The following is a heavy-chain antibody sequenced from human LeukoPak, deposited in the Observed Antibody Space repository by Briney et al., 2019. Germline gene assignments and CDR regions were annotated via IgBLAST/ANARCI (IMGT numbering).Heavy chain of an antibody. J-gene: IGHJ3*02. V-gene: IGHV4-61*02. Sequence: SQTLSLTCTVSGGSISGGSYYWNWIRQPAGKGLEWVGRIQTSGNTNYSPSLESRVTISLDTSRNQFSLSLSSVTATDTAVYYCARDRGSTAPNAFDIWGQGTMVTVSS. D-gene: IGHD2-21*02. CDR2: IQTSGNT. CDR1: GGSISGGSYY. CDR3: ARDRGSTAPNAFDI.